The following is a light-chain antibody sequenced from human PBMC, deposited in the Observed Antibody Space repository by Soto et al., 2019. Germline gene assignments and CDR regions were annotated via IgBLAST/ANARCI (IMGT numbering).Light chain of an antibody. CDR3: QQRSNWPWT. J-gene: IGKJ1*01. Sequence: PGDGATLSCRASQDIYTALAWYQQRPGQAPRLLIYDASTRPTGIPARFRGGGSGTDFTLTISSLEPEDFAIYYCQQRSNWPWTFGQGTKVEIK. V-gene: IGKV3D-11*01. CDR2: DAS. CDR1: QDIYTA.